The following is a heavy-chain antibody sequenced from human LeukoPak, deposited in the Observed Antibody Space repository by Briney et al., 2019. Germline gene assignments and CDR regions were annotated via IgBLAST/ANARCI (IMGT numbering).Heavy chain of an antibody. CDR1: GFTFSSYW. V-gene: IGHV3-7*03. J-gene: IGHJ3*02. Sequence: PGGSLRLSCAASGFTFSSYWMSWVRQAPGKGLEWVANIKQNGTERYYVDSVKGRFTISRDNAKNSLSLQMNSLRAEDTAVYYCARDPPTYYYDSSDAFDIWGQGTMVTVSS. CDR3: ARDPPTYYYDSSDAFDI. D-gene: IGHD3-22*01. CDR2: IKQNGTER.